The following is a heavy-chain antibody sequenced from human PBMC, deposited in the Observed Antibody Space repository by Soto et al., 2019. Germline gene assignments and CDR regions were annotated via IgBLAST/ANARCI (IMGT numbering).Heavy chain of an antibody. CDR3: ARVGCGSMGCVTQFDN. J-gene: IGHJ4*02. CDR1: GFNFSFYA. CDR2: ISFDGNNI. Sequence: PGGSLRLSCASSGFNFSFYAMHWVRQTPGKGLEWVAVISFDGNNIYYADSVRGRFTISRDSSSSMLYLQMNNLKPEDAAIDDCARVGCGSMGCVTQFDNWGQGPLGTGS. D-gene: IGHD2-15*01. V-gene: IGHV3-30-3*01.